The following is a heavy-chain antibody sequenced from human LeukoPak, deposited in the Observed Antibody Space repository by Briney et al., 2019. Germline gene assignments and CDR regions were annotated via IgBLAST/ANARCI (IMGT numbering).Heavy chain of an antibody. Sequence: RASVKVSCKTSGYTFSEYSIHWVRQAPGQGLEWMGWIKPTSGDTEYAQRFQGRVTLTRDTSSSAVYMELSRMTSDDTAVYYCARKNLGLSDTWYYNFYGLDVWGQGTTITVSS. CDR2: IKPTSGDT. V-gene: IGHV1-2*02. J-gene: IGHJ6*02. D-gene: IGHD1-26*01. CDR1: GYTFSEYS. CDR3: ARKNLGLSDTWYYNFYGLDV.